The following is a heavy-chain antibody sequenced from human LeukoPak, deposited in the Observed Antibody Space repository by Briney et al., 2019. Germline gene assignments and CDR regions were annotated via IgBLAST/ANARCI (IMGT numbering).Heavy chain of an antibody. D-gene: IGHD6-13*01. CDR2: IYYSGST. J-gene: IGHJ4*02. CDR1: GGSISSYY. Sequence: KTSETLSLTCTVSGGSISSYYWSWIRQPPGEGLEWIGYIYYSGSTNYNPSLKSRVTISVDTSKNQFSLKLSSVTAADTAVYHCARERYSSSWRGTHFDYWGQGTLVTVSS. CDR3: ARERYSSSWRGTHFDY. V-gene: IGHV4-59*01.